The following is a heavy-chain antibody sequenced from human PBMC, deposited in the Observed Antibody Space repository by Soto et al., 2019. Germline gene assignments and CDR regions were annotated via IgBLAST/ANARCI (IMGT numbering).Heavy chain of an antibody. D-gene: IGHD3-22*01. CDR2: ISYDGSNK. J-gene: IGHJ4*02. Sequence: GGSLRLSCAASGFTFSSYAMHWVRQAPGKGLEWVAVISYDGSNKYYADSVKGRFTISRDNSKNTLYLQMNSLRAEDTAVYYCARAYYGSSGYYSFYYFDYWGQGTLVTVSS. CDR1: GFTFSSYA. V-gene: IGHV3-30-3*01. CDR3: ARAYYGSSGYYSFYYFDY.